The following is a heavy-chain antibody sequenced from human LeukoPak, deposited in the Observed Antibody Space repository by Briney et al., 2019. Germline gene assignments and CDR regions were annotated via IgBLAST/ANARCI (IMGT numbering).Heavy chain of an antibody. J-gene: IGHJ5*02. CDR1: GVSISSYY. V-gene: IGHV4-59*01. Sequence: KPSETLSLTCTVSGVSISSYYWSWIRQPPGKGLEWIGYIYYSGSTNYIPSLKSRVTISVDTSKNQFSLKLSSVTAADTAVYYCARGKMGRGWFDPWGQGTLVTVSS. D-gene: IGHD5-24*01. CDR3: ARGKMGRGWFDP. CDR2: IYYSGST.